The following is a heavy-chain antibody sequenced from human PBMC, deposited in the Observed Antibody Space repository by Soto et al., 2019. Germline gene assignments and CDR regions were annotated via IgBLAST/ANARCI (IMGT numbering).Heavy chain of an antibody. CDR1: GGSISGYY. CDR2: IYSSGST. CDR3: ARRHGHRVGHYGMDV. J-gene: IGHJ6*02. D-gene: IGHD1-26*01. V-gene: IGHV4-4*07. Sequence: QVQLQESGPGLVKPSETLSLTCTVSGGSISGYYWSWIRQPAGKGLGWIGRIYSSGSTDYNSSLKSRVTMSGDTSKKQFSLKVSSVTAADTAVYYCARRHGHRVGHYGMDVWGQGTTVIVSS.